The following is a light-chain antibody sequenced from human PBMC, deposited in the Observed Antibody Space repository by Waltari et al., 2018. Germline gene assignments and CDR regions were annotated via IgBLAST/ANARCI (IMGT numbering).Light chain of an antibody. CDR2: DAS. Sequence: DIQMTQSQSSLSASVGDRVPITCQANQEIRNYINWYQQKPGKAPKLLIYDASHLGTVVPSRCSGGRSGTDFTFTISSLQAEDIATYYCQPYDSNPPITFGRGTKVDIK. CDR3: QPYDSNPPIT. V-gene: IGKV1-33*01. J-gene: IGKJ4*02. CDR1: QEIRNY.